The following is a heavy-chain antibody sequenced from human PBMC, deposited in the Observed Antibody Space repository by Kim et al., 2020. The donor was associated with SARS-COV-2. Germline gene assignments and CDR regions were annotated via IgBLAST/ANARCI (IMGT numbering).Heavy chain of an antibody. V-gene: IGHV3-21*01. D-gene: IGHD2-15*01. J-gene: IGHJ4*02. CDR1: GFAFTEFT. Sequence: GGSLRLSCAASGFAFTEFTMNWVRQAPGKGLECVSTIKSFTGDTYYADSVRGRFTISRDNAENSVFLQMYSLTAEDTAVYYCAFCHIGSCYWYFDSCGQG. CDR2: IKSFTGDT. CDR3: AFCHIGSCYWYFDS.